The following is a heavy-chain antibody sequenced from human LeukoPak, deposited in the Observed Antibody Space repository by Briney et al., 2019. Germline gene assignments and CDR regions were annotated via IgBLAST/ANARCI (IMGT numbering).Heavy chain of an antibody. D-gene: IGHD6-19*01. Sequence: SETLSLTCTVSGGSISSYYWSWIRQPPGKGLEWIGYIYYSGSTNYNPSLKSRVTISVDTSKNQFSLKLCSVTAADTAVYYCARTGAVAGIGWFDPWGQGTLVTVSS. CDR3: ARTGAVAGIGWFDP. CDR2: IYYSGST. V-gene: IGHV4-59*08. CDR1: GGSISSYY. J-gene: IGHJ5*02.